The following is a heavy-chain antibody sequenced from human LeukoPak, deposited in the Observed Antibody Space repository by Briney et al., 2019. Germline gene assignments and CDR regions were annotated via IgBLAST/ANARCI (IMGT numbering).Heavy chain of an antibody. CDR1: GFTFNSYT. D-gene: IGHD5-12*01. CDR3: ARVSSTMTVDKDFQH. Sequence: GGSLRLSCAASGFTFNSYTMNWVRQAPGKGLEWVSAITSSSSEIYYADSVKGRFTISRDNAKNSLYLQMNSLRAEDTAVYYCARVSSTMTVDKDFQHWGQGTLVTVSS. J-gene: IGHJ1*01. V-gene: IGHV3-21*03. CDR2: ITSSSSEI.